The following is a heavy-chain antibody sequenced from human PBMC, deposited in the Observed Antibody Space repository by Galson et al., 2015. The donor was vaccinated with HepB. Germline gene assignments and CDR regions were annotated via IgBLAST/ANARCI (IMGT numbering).Heavy chain of an antibody. CDR2: IYSGGST. D-gene: IGHD3-10*01. CDR3: ARERYTGSGSDDNWFDP. J-gene: IGHJ5*02. V-gene: IGHV3-66*02. Sequence: SLRLSCAASGFTVSSNYMSWVRQAPGKGLEWVSVIYSGGSTYYADSVKGRFTISRDNSKNTLYLQMNSLRAEDTAVYYCARERYTGSGSDDNWFDPWGQGTLVTVSS. CDR1: GFTVSSNY.